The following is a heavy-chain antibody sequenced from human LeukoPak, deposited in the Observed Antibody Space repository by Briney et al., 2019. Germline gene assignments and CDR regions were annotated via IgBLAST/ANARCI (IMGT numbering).Heavy chain of an antibody. CDR1: GFTSSSYA. D-gene: IGHD3-22*01. CDR2: ISGSGGST. J-gene: IGHJ4*02. CDR3: AKDDSSGYYYDYFDY. Sequence: PGASLRLSCAASGFTSSSYAMSWVRQAPGKGLEWVSAISGSGGSTYYADSVKGRFTISRDNSKNTLYLQMNSLRAEDTAVYYCAKDDSSGYYYDYFDYWGQGTLVTVSS. V-gene: IGHV3-23*01.